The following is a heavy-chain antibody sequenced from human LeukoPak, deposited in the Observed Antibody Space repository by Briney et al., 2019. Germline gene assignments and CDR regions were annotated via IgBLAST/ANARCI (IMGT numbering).Heavy chain of an antibody. D-gene: IGHD4-17*01. CDR1: GGSISSYY. CDR2: IYTSGST. J-gene: IGHJ6*03. CDR3: ARLTTVTTYYYYYYMDV. Sequence: SETLSLTCTVSGGSISSYYWSWIRQPAGKGLEWIGRIYTSGSTNYNPSLKSRVTMSVDTSKNQFSLKLGSVTAADTAVYYCARLTTVTTYYYYYYMDVWGKGTTVTISS. V-gene: IGHV4-4*07.